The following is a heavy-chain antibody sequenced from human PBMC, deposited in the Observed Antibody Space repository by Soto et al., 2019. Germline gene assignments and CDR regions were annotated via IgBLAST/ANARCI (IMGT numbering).Heavy chain of an antibody. D-gene: IGHD1-1*01. CDR1: GGSITSGGYY. V-gene: IGHV4-31*03. Sequence: SETLPLTCTVSGGSITSGGYYWSWTRQHPGKGLEWIGYIYYSGTTYYNPSLKSRVSISEDTSKNQFFLKLSSVTAADTAVYYCARVPGGGRQGSIIQWYNFGMAVWGQGTTVTVSS. CDR3: ARVPGGGRQGSIIQWYNFGMAV. CDR2: IYYSGTT. J-gene: IGHJ6*02.